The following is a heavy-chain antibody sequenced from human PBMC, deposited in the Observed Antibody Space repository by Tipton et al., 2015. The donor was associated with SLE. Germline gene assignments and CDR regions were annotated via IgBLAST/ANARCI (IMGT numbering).Heavy chain of an antibody. V-gene: IGHV4-39*07. J-gene: IGHJ5*02. CDR2: INHSGGT. CDR1: GGSISSSSYY. CDR3: ARGEGYYGSGGYQGWFDP. Sequence: LRLSCTVSGGSISSSSYYWTWIRQPPGKGLEWIGEINHSGGTNYNPSLKSRVTISVDTSKNQFSLKLDSVTAADTAVYYCARGEGYYGSGGYQGWFDPWGQRTLVTVSS. D-gene: IGHD3-10*01.